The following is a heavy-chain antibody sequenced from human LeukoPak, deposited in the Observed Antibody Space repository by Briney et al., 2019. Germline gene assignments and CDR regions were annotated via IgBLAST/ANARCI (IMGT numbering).Heavy chain of an antibody. CDR3: ARGYYDLLTGHVVTYYFDY. J-gene: IGHJ4*02. V-gene: IGHV1-3*01. D-gene: IGHD3-9*01. CDR2: INAGNGKT. CDR1: GYTFTSYA. Sequence: GASVKVSCKASGYTFTSYAMHWVRQAPGQRLEWMGWINAGNGKTNYSQRFQGRVALTRDTSASTVYMELRSLRSEDTAVYYCARGYYDLLTGHVVTYYFDYWGQGTLVTVSS.